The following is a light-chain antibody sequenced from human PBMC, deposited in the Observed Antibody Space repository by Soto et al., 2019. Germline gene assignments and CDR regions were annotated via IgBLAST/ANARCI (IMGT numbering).Light chain of an antibody. V-gene: IGLV7-46*01. CDR3: LLSYSGARV. CDR1: TAAVTSGHY. CDR2: NTS. Sequence: QAVVTQAPSLTVSPGVTVTLTCGSSTAAVTSGHYPYWFQQKPGQAPRTLVYNTSDKHSWAPTRFSGSLLGGKAALTLSGAQPEDEAEYYCLLSYSGARVFGGGTKLTVL. J-gene: IGLJ3*02.